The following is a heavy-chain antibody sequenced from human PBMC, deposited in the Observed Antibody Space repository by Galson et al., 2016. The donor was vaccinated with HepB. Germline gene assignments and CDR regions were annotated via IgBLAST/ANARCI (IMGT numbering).Heavy chain of an antibody. J-gene: IGHJ4*02. Sequence: SLRLSCAVSGPGFKAYGMSWVRQAPGKGLHWVSDIDGEGHTTHHADSVKGRFTMSRDNSKDTVYLEMKSVRVDDTAIYYCAIGATGATWRNWGQGTLVTVSS. V-gene: IGHV3-23*01. D-gene: IGHD1-1*01. CDR3: AIGATGATWRN. CDR2: IDGEGHTT. CDR1: GPGFKAYG.